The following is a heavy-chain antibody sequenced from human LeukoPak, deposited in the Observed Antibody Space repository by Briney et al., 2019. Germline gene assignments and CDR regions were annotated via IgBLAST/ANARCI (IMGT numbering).Heavy chain of an antibody. D-gene: IGHD6-6*01. Sequence: ASVKVSCKAAGYTFTSYAVNWGRQAPGQGREWMGGINTNTGKPTYAQGFTGRFVFSLDTSVSTAYLQISSLKAEETAAYYCARSRYSSSPWDYYYYGMDVWGQGNPVTVS. CDR1: GYTFTSYA. CDR3: ARSRYSSSPWDYYYYGMDV. CDR2: INTNTGKP. J-gene: IGHJ6*02. V-gene: IGHV7-4-1*02.